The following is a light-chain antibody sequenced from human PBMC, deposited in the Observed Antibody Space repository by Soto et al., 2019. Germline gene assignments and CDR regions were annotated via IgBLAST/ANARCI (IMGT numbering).Light chain of an antibody. V-gene: IGKV1-17*03. CDR2: GAS. J-gene: IGKJ4*01. CDR1: QGISNS. CDR3: LQYNSYPFT. Sequence: DIQMTQSPSAMSASLGDTVTITCRASQGISNSLAWFQQKPGRVPKRLIYGASTLQSWAPSRFSGSASGAAFTLTISSLQPEDFATYYCLQYNSYPFTFGGGTKVDIK.